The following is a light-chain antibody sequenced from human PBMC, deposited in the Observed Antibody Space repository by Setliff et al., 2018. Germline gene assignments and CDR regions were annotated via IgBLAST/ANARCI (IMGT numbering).Light chain of an antibody. CDR3: AAWDDSLNGEV. V-gene: IGLV1-44*01. CDR1: SSNIGSNT. CDR2: RNN. Sequence: QSVRTQPPSASGTPGQRVTISCSGSSSNIGSNTVNWYQQLPGTAPKLLIYRNNQRPSGVPDRFSGSKSGTSASLAISGLQSEDEADYYCAAWDDSLNGEVFGTGTKVTVL. J-gene: IGLJ1*01.